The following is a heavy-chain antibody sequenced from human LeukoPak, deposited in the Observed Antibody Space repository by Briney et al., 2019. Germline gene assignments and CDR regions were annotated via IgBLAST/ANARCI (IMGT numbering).Heavy chain of an antibody. CDR1: GFAFNDFT. J-gene: IGHJ4*02. D-gene: IGHD6-19*01. V-gene: IGHV3-43*01. Sequence: PGGSLSLSCAASGFAFNDFTMHWIRQPPGKGLEWISLISGDGGSIYYADSVKGRFTISRDKSRDSLSLYLQMNSLRADDSALYYCAKEHSSGWPNFDSWGQGTLVTVSS. CDR2: ISGDGGSI. CDR3: AKEHSSGWPNFDS.